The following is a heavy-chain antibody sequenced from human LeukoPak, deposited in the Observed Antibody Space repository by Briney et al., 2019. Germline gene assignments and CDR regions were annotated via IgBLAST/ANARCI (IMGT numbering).Heavy chain of an antibody. CDR3: ARGTKVVVRSRLRYYYYYMDV. V-gene: IGHV1-8*03. CDR1: GYTFTSYD. Sequence: ASVKVSCKASGYTFTSYDINWVRQATGQGLEWMGWMNPNSGNTGYAQKFQGRVTITRNTSISTAYMELSSLRSEDTAVYYCARGTKVVVRSRLRYYYYYMDVWGKGTTVTVSS. D-gene: IGHD2-15*01. CDR2: MNPNSGNT. J-gene: IGHJ6*03.